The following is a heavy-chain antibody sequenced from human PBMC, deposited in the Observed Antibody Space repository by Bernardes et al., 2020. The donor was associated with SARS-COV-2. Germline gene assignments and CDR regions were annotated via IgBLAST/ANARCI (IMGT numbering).Heavy chain of an antibody. CDR2: ISWDGGST. J-gene: IGHJ5*02. V-gene: IGHV3-43*01. CDR1: GFTFDDYT. CDR3: ARSSSWYGWFDP. D-gene: IGHD6-13*01. Sequence: GSLRLSCAASGFTFDDYTMHWVRQAPGKGLEWVSLISWDGGSTYYADSVKGRFTISRDNSKNSLYLQMNSLRTEDTALYYCARSSSWYGWFDPWGQGTLVTVSS.